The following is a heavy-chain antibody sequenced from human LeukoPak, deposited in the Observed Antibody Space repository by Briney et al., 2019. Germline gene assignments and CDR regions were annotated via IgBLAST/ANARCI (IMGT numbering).Heavy chain of an antibody. V-gene: IGHV3-9*01. Sequence: GGSLRHSCEASGFKFDDYAMHWVRQAPGKGPEWVSGVSWDSRSVAYADSVRGRFTISRDNAKNSLYLQMNSLTTEDTAFYHCAKGASHGIHYWFDPWGQGTLVTVST. CDR2: VSWDSRSV. J-gene: IGHJ5*01. CDR3: AKGASHGIHYWFDP. D-gene: IGHD1-14*01. CDR1: GFKFDDYA.